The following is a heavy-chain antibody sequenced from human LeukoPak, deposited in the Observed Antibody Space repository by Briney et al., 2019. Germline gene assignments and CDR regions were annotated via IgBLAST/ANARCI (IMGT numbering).Heavy chain of an antibody. J-gene: IGHJ3*02. CDR2: IDHSWST. CDR3: ARDKGGVVVVAATRDDGFDI. V-gene: IGHV4-38-2*02. CDR1: GYSIGSGYY. Sequence: SQTLSLTCNVSGYSIGSGYYWGWIRQPLGKGLEWIASIDHSWSTYHNPSLKSRVTLSVDMPNNQFSLKLNSVTAADTAVYYCARDKGGVVVVAATRDDGFDIWGQGTMVSVSS. D-gene: IGHD2-15*01.